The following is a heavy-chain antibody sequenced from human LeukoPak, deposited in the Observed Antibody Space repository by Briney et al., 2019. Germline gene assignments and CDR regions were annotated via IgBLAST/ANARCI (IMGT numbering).Heavy chain of an antibody. CDR1: GYTFTSYG. CDR3: ARSFGGVLANDAFDI. D-gene: IGHD3-16*02. V-gene: IGHV1-18*01. CDR2: ISAYNGNT. J-gene: IGHJ3*02. Sequence: WASVKVSCKASGYTFTSYGISWVRQAPGQGLEWMGWISAYNGNTNYAQKLQGRVTMTTDTSTSTAYMELRSLRSDDTAVYYCARSFGGVLANDAFDIWGQGTLITVSS.